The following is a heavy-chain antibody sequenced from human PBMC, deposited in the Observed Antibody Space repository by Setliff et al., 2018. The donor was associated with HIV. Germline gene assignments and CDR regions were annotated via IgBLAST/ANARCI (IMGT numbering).Heavy chain of an antibody. CDR3: ARDAPTVYANGWFDP. CDR1: GYSISSGFY. J-gene: IGHJ5*02. D-gene: IGHD2-8*01. Sequence: SETLSLTCAVSGYSISSGFYWGWIRQPPGKGLEWIGSIYHSGSTYYNPSLRSRVTISVDTSKNQFSLKLSSVTAADTAVYYCARDAPTVYANGWFDPWGQGTLVTVPQ. CDR2: IYHSGST. V-gene: IGHV4-38-2*02.